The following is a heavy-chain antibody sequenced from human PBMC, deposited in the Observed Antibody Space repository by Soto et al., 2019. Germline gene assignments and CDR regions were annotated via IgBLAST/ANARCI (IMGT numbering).Heavy chain of an antibody. CDR2: NYYSGIT. J-gene: IGHJ6*02. Sequence: QVQLQESGPGLVKPSQTLSLTCTVSGGSISSGGYYWTWIRQHPGKGLEWIGSNYYSGITYYNPSLKSRVPISLDTSKNQCSLKLSSVTAADTAVYYCARGSSIAGLYYGMDVWGQGTTVTVSS. D-gene: IGHD6-6*01. V-gene: IGHV4-31*03. CDR3: ARGSSIAGLYYGMDV. CDR1: GGSISSGGYY.